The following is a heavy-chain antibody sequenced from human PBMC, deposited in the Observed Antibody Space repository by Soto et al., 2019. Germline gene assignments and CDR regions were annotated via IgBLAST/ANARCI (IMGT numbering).Heavy chain of an antibody. J-gene: IGHJ3*02. CDR2: IKSKTDGGTT. D-gene: IGHD3-3*01. Sequence: GGSLRLSCAASGFTFGNAWMSWVRQAPGKGLEWVGRIKSKTDGGTTDYAAPVKGRFTISRDDSKNTLYLQMNSLKTEDTAVYYCTLLSEDYDFWSGYHNDAFDIWGQGTMVTVSS. CDR1: GFTFGNAW. V-gene: IGHV3-15*01. CDR3: TLLSEDYDFWSGYHNDAFDI.